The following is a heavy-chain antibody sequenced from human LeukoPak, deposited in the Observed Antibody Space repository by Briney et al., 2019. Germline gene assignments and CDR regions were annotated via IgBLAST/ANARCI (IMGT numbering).Heavy chain of an antibody. J-gene: IGHJ4*02. D-gene: IGHD4-23*01. CDR1: GGSISRGGYY. Sequence: PSQTLSLTCTVSGGSISRGGYYWSLIRQPPGKGLGWIGYIYHSGSTYYNPSLKSRVTISVDRSKNQFSLKLSSVTAADTAVYYCARTRPTVVRGGVDYWGQGTLVTVSS. V-gene: IGHV4-30-2*01. CDR2: IYHSGST. CDR3: ARTRPTVVRGGVDY.